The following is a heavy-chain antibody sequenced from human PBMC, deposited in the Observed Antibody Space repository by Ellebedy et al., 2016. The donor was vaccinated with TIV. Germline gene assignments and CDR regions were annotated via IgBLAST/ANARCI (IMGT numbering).Heavy chain of an antibody. V-gene: IGHV1-69*13. CDR1: GGTFSSYA. CDR3: ARVTDTAMATLDY. Sequence: SVKVSCQASGGTFSSYAISWVRQAPGQGLEWMGGIIPIFGTANYAQKFQGRVTITADESTSTAYMELSSLRSEDTAVYYCARVTDTAMATLDYWGQGTLVTVSS. D-gene: IGHD5-18*01. CDR2: IIPIFGTA. J-gene: IGHJ4*02.